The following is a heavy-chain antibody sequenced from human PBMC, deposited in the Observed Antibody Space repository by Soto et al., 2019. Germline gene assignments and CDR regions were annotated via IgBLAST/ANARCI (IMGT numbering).Heavy chain of an antibody. V-gene: IGHV3-53*01. D-gene: IGHD5-18*01. CDR1: GFTVSSNY. J-gene: IGHJ4*02. CDR2: IYSGGST. CDR3: ARVRGYSYELGY. Sequence: LRLSCAASGFTVSSNYMSWVRQAPGKGLEWVSVIYSGGSTYYADSVKGRFTISRDNSKNTLYLQMNSLRAEDTAVYYCARVRGYSYELGYWGQGTLVTVSS.